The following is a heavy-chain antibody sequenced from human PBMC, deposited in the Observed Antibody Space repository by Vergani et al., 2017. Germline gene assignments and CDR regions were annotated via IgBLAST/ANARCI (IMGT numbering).Heavy chain of an antibody. J-gene: IGHJ4*02. Sequence: QVQLVQSGAEVKKPGASVKVSCKASGYTFTSYAMHWVRQAPGQRLEWMGWINAGNGNTKYSQKFQGRVTITRDTSASTAYMELSSLISEDTSVYYCARYDFWSGYYSFDYWGQGTLVTVSS. CDR2: INAGNGNT. D-gene: IGHD3-3*01. CDR3: ARYDFWSGYYSFDY. CDR1: GYTFTSYA. V-gene: IGHV1-3*01.